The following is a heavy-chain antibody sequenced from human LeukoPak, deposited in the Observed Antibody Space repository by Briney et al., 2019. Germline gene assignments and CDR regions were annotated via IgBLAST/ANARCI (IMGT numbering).Heavy chain of an antibody. Sequence: ASVKVSCKASGYTFTSYYMHWVRQAPGQGLEWMGIINPSGGSTSYAQKFQGRVTMTRDTSISTAYMELSRLRSDDTAVYYCARESGDSDAFDIWGQGTMVTVSS. CDR3: ARESGDSDAFDI. CDR1: GYTFTSYY. CDR2: INPSGGST. V-gene: IGHV1-46*01. D-gene: IGHD2-21*02. J-gene: IGHJ3*02.